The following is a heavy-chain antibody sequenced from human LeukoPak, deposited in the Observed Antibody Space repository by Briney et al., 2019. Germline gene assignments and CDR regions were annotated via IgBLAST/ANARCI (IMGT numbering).Heavy chain of an antibody. CDR3: AKDQLITMIVVVIALDY. J-gene: IGHJ4*02. CDR2: ISGSGGST. V-gene: IGHV3-23*01. D-gene: IGHD3-22*01. Sequence: MXWXRQAPGXGLEWVSAISGSGGSTYYADSVKGRFTISRDNSKNTLYLQMNSLRAEDTAVYYCAKDQLITMIVVVIALDYWGQGTLVTVSS.